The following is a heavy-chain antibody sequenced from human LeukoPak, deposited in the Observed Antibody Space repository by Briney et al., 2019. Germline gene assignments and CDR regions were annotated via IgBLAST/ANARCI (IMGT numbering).Heavy chain of an antibody. CDR1: GFTFSSYE. D-gene: IGHD4-17*01. V-gene: IGHV3-48*03. CDR3: ARGFNTVTAGLGY. Sequence: GGSLRLSCAASGFTFSSYEMNWVRQAPGKGLEWVSCISISGSTIYYADSVKGRFTISRDNARNSLYLEMNSLGAEDTAVYYCARGFNTVTAGLGYWGQGTLVTVSS. CDR2: ISISGSTI. J-gene: IGHJ4*02.